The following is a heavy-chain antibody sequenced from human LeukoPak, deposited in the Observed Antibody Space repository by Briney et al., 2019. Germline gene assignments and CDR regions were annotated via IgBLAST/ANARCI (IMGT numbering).Heavy chain of an antibody. V-gene: IGHV1-46*01. D-gene: IGHD3-16*01. CDR1: GYTFTSYY. CDR2: INPSGGST. Sequence: ASVKVSCKASGYTFTSYYLHWVRQAPGQGLEWMGIINPSGGSTNYAQKFQERVTITRDMSTSTAYMELSSLRSEDTAVYYCAAGGFGGAAALNYWGQGTLVTVSS. J-gene: IGHJ4*02. CDR3: AAGGFGGAAALNY.